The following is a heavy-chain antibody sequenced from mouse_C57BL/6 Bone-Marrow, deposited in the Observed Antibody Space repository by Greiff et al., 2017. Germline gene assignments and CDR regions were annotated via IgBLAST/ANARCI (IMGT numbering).Heavy chain of an antibody. CDR3: ARAAVVATDYFDY. CDR2: IDPSDSYT. V-gene: IGHV1-69*01. J-gene: IGHJ2*01. CDR1: GYTFTSYW. D-gene: IGHD1-1*01. Sequence: QVQLQQPGAELVMPGASVKLSCKASGYTFTSYWMHWVKQRPGQGLEWIGEIDPSDSYTNYNQKFKGKSTLTVDTSSSTAYMQLSSLTSEDSAVYYCARAAVVATDYFDYWGQGTTLTVSS.